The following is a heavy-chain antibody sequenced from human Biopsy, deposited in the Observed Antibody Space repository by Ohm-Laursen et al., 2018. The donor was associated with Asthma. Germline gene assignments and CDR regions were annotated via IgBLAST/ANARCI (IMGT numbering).Heavy chain of an antibody. CDR2: INAGNGNT. CDR1: GYTFISYA. J-gene: IGHJ4*02. D-gene: IGHD3-22*01. Sequence: ASVKVSCKASGYTFISYAIHWVRQAPGQRLEWMGWINAGNGNTKYSQKFQGRVTITRDTSASTAYMELSSLRSEDAAVYYCARPYYDSSGYYYENLSFDYWGQGTLVTVSS. V-gene: IGHV1-3*01. CDR3: ARPYYDSSGYYYENLSFDY.